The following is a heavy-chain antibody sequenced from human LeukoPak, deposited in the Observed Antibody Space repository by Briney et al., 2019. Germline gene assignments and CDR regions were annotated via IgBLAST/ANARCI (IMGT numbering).Heavy chain of an antibody. CDR3: ARGSGTGDV. Sequence: GGSLRLSCAASGFTFSSYWMHWVRQAPGKGLVWVSRINTDGSSTDYADSVKGRFSISRDNAKNTLYLQMNSLRDEDTAVYHCARGSGTGDVWGKGTTVTVSS. J-gene: IGHJ6*04. D-gene: IGHD3-3*01. CDR1: GFTFSSYW. V-gene: IGHV3-74*01. CDR2: INTDGSST.